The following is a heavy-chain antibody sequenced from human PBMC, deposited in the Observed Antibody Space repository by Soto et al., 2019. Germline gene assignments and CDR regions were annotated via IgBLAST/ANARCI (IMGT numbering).Heavy chain of an antibody. CDR3: ARDVPLVWISMIVGAENHAFGT. V-gene: IGHV1-18*04. CDR2: ISAYNGNT. Sequence: QVQLVQSGAEVKKPGASVKVSCKASGYTFTSYGISWVRQAPGQGLEWMGWISAYNGNTNYAQKLQGRVTMTTDTTKSTDYVELGHMRCGAGAVYFCARDVPLVWISMIVGAENHAFGTWGQGNMGTGSS. D-gene: IGHD3-22*01. J-gene: IGHJ6*01. CDR1: GYTFTSYG.